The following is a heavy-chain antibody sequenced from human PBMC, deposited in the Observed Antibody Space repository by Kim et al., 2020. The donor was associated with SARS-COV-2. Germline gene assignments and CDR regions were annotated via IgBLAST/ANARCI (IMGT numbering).Heavy chain of an antibody. CDR1: GYTLTELS. CDR3: ATVLICSGGSCSIHYYYGMDV. CDR2: FDPEDGET. J-gene: IGHJ6*02. D-gene: IGHD2-15*01. Sequence: ASVKVSCKVSGYTLTELSMHWVRQAPGKGLEWMGGFDPEDGETIYAQKFQGRVTMTEDTSTDTAYMELSSLRSEDTAVYYCATVLICSGGSCSIHYYYGMDVWGQGTTVTVSS. V-gene: IGHV1-24*01.